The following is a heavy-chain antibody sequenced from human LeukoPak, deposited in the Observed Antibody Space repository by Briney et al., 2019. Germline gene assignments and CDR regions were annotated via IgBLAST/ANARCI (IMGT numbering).Heavy chain of an antibody. CDR3: ARTHSGYDDY. CDR2: IYYSGST. J-gene: IGHJ4*02. V-gene: IGHV4-59*01. D-gene: IGHD5-12*01. Sequence: PSETLSLTCTVSGGSISSYYWSWIRQPPGKGLEWIGYIYYSGSTNYNPSLKSRVTISVDTSKNRFSLKLSSVTAADTAVYYCARTHSGYDDYWGQGTLVTVSS. CDR1: GGSISSYY.